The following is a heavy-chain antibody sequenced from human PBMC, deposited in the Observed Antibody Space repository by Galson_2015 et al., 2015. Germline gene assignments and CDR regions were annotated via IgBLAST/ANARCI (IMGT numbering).Heavy chain of an antibody. CDR2: IDWDDDK. CDR1: GFSLKTRSMC. V-gene: IGHV2-70*11. J-gene: IGHJ4*02. Sequence: PALVKPTQPLTLTCTFSGFSLKTRSMCVSWIRQPPGRALEWLARIDWDDDKYYSTSLKTRLSISKDTSKNQVVLTMTNMDPVDTATYYCARILNADSNYVDYWGQGTLVTVSS. D-gene: IGHD4-11*01. CDR3: ARILNADSNYVDY.